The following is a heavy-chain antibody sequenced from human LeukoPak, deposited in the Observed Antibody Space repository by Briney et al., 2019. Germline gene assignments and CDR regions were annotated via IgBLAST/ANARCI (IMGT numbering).Heavy chain of an antibody. CDR3: ARQPYSSSTPFDY. J-gene: IGHJ4*02. CDR2: IYYSGST. D-gene: IGHD6-6*01. Sequence: SETLSLTCSVSGGSIAVNHYYWGWIRQPPGRGLEWIGSIYYSGSTYYNPSLKSRVTISVDTSKNQFSLKLSSVTAADTAVYYCARQPYSSSTPFDYWGQGTLVTVSS. CDR1: GGSIAVNHYY. V-gene: IGHV4-39*01.